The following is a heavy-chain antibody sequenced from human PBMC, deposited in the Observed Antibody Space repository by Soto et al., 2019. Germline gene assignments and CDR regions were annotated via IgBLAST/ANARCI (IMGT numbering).Heavy chain of an antibody. J-gene: IGHJ4*02. Sequence: ASVTVSCTASGYIFTSYEINWVRQATGQGLEWMGRMHPNTGNTIYAQKFQGRVTMTRNTSISTAYMELSSLTSEDTAIFYCARETGDTGLDYWGQGALVTVSS. D-gene: IGHD3-9*01. V-gene: IGHV1-8*01. CDR1: GYIFTSYE. CDR2: MHPNTGNT. CDR3: ARETGDTGLDY.